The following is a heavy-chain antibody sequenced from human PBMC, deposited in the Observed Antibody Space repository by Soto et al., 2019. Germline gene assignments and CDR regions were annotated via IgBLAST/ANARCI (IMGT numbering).Heavy chain of an antibody. D-gene: IGHD1-1*01. J-gene: IGHJ3*02. CDR2: IRSKANSYAT. V-gene: IGHV3-73*01. CDR3: TRPKRYNWNDFFAFDI. Sequence: GGSLRLSCAASGFTFSGSAMHWVRQASGKGLEWVGRIRSKANSYATAYAASVKGRFTISRDDSKNTAYLQMNSLKTEDTAVYYCTRPKRYNWNDFFAFDIWGQGTMVTVSS. CDR1: GFTFSGSA.